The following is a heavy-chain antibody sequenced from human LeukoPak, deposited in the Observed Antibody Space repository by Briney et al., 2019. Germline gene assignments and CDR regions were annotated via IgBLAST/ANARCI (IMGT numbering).Heavy chain of an antibody. CDR1: GGTFSSYA. Sequence: SVKVSCKASGGTFSSYAISWVRQAPGQGLEWMGGIIPIFGTANYAQKFQGRVTITADKSTSTAYMELSSLRSDDTAVYYCARVHLITMIVVEAPDYWGQGTLVTVSS. V-gene: IGHV1-69*06. D-gene: IGHD3-22*01. CDR3: ARVHLITMIVVEAPDY. CDR2: IIPIFGTA. J-gene: IGHJ4*02.